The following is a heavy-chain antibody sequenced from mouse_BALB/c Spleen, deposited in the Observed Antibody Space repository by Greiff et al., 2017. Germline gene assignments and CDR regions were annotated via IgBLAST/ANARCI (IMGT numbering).Heavy chain of an antibody. J-gene: IGHJ4*01. Sequence: EVKLVESGGGLVKPGGSLKLSCAASGFAFSSYDMSWVRQTPEKRLEWVAYISSGGGSTYYPDTVKGRFTISRDNAKNTLYLQMSSLKSEDTAMYYCARHEGRLHYAMDYWGQGTSVTVSS. CDR2: ISSGGGST. V-gene: IGHV5-12-1*01. CDR1: GFAFSSYD. D-gene: IGHD2-2*01. CDR3: ARHEGRLHYAMDY.